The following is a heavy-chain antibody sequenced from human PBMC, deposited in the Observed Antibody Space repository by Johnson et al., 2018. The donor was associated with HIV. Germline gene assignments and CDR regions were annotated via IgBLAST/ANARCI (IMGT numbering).Heavy chain of an antibody. J-gene: IGHJ3*02. CDR2: ISSSGSTI. CDR3: ARDQTIQLWSDAFDI. Sequence: QVQLVESGGGLVKPGGSLRLSCAASVFTFRDYYMSWIRQAPGKGLEWVSYISSSGSTIYYADSVKGRLTISRDNAKKSLYLQMNSLRAEDTAVYYCARDQTIQLWSDAFDIWCQGTMVTVSS. D-gene: IGHD5-18*01. CDR1: VFTFRDYY. V-gene: IGHV3-11*04.